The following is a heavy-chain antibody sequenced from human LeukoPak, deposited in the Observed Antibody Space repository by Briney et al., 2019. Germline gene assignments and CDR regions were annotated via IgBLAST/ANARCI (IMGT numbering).Heavy chain of an antibody. D-gene: IGHD2-21*02. J-gene: IGHJ3*02. V-gene: IGHV4-34*01. Sequence: PSETLSLTCAVYGGSFSRYYWTWIRQPPGKGLEWIGEINHSGSANYNPSLKSRVTISVDTSKNQFSLKLSSVTAADTAVYYCARGACFSVAATRGDCYQGMYAFDIWGQGTMVTVSS. CDR1: GGSFSRYY. CDR3: ARGACFSVAATRGDCYQGMYAFDI. CDR2: INHSGSA.